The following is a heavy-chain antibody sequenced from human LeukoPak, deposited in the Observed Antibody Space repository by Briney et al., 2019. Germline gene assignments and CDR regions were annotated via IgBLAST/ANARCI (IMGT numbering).Heavy chain of an antibody. V-gene: IGHV3-23*01. CDR3: AKGASYSSSWLYGMDV. D-gene: IGHD6-13*01. CDR2: ISGSGGST. CDR1: GFTFSSYA. J-gene: IGHJ6*02. Sequence: GGSLRLSCAASGFTFSSYAMSWARQAPGKGLEWVSAISGSGGSTYYADSVKGRFTISRDNSKNTLYLQMNSLRAEDTAVYYCAKGASYSSSWLYGMDVWGQGTTVTVSS.